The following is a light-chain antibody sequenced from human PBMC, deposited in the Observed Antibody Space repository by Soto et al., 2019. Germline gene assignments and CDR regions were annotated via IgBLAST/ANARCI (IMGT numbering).Light chain of an antibody. CDR2: ETS. V-gene: IGLV7-46*01. Sequence: QAVVTQEPSLTVSPGGTVNLTCGSSPGPVTSGHYAYWFQQEPGQAPRTLIFETSKKQTWTPARFSGSLLGGKAVLTLSRAQPEDEADYYCQSYDSSLSVVVFGGGTKVTVL. J-gene: IGLJ2*01. CDR3: QSYDSSLSVVV. CDR1: PGPVTSGHY.